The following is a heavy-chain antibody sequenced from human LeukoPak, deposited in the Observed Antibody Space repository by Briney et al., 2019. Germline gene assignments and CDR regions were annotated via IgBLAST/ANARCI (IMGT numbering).Heavy chain of an antibody. V-gene: IGHV1-2*02. Sequence: ASVKVSCKASGYTFTGYYMHWVRQAPGQGLEWMGLIKPDSGDTNYAQNFRGRVTMTRDTSITTAYMGLNRLASDDTAVYYCVRDRPHNWFDPWGQGTLVTVSS. CDR2: IKPDSGDT. CDR1: GYTFTGYY. J-gene: IGHJ5*02. CDR3: VRDRPHNWFDP.